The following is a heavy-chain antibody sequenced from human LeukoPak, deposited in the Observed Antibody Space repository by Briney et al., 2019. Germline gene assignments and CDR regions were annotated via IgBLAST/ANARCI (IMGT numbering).Heavy chain of an antibody. V-gene: IGHV4-59*01. J-gene: IGHJ4*02. CDR2: IYYSGST. Sequence: SETLSLTCTVSGGSISSYYWSWLRQPPGKGLEWIGFIYYSGSTNYNPSLKSRVTISVDTSKNQFSLELSSVTAADTAVYYCARDRSYGYFDYWGQGTLVTVSS. CDR3: ARDRSYGYFDY. CDR1: GGSISSYY. D-gene: IGHD5-18*01.